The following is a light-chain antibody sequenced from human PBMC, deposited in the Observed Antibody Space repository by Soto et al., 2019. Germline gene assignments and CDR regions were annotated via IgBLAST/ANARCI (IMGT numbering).Light chain of an antibody. Sequence: QSALTQPASVSGSPGQSITISCTGTSSDVGGYNYVSWYQQHPVKAPKLMIYEVSNRPSGVSNRFSGSKSGNTASLTISGLQADDEADYYCSSYTSSSTLYVFGTGTKLTVL. CDR3: SSYTSSSTLYV. J-gene: IGLJ1*01. V-gene: IGLV2-14*01. CDR2: EVS. CDR1: SSDVGGYNY.